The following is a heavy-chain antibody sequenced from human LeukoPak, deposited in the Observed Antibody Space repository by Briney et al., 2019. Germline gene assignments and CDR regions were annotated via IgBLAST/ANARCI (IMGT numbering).Heavy chain of an antibody. V-gene: IGHV3-7*01. J-gene: IGHJ4*02. D-gene: IGHD7-27*01. CDR3: AMGNYFDN. Sequence: GGSLRLSCAASGFTFSTYWMSWVRQAPGKGLEWVANIKQDGSEEYYEDSVKGRFTISRDNAKSSLYLQMNSLRAEDTAVYYCAMGNYFDNWGQGTLVAVSS. CDR1: GFTFSTYW. CDR2: IKQDGSEE.